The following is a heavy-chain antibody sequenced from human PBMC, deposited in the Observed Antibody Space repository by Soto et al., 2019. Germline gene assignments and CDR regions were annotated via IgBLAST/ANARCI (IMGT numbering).Heavy chain of an antibody. V-gene: IGHV4-59*01. D-gene: IGHD3-10*01. CDR1: GGSRRNYY. CDR3: AGDTYGLDY. CDR2: IYYSGST. J-gene: IGHJ4*02. Sequence: QVQLQESGPGLVKPSETLSLTCTVSGGSRRNYYWNWIRQPPGRGLEWIGCIYYSGSTNYNPSLKSRVNISVDTSKNQFSLKLRSVTAADTAVYYCAGDTYGLDYWGQGTLVSVSS.